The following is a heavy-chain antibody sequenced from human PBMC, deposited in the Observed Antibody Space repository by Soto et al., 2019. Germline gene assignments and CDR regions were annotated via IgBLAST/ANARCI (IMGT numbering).Heavy chain of an antibody. D-gene: IGHD1-26*01. J-gene: IGHJ6*02. CDR2: IIPIFGTA. V-gene: IGHV1-69*13. Sequence: GASVKVSCKTPGYTFTRYNIHWVRQAPGQGLEWMGGIIPIFGTADYAQKFQGRVTITADESTSTAYMELSSLRSEDTAVYYCASHSGSSPEGRYYYGMDVWGQGTTVTVSS. CDR1: GYTFTRYN. CDR3: ASHSGSSPEGRYYYGMDV.